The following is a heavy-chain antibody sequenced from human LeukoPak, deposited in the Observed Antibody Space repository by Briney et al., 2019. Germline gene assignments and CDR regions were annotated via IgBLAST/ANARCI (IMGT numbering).Heavy chain of an antibody. CDR2: FDPEDGET. V-gene: IGHV1-24*01. CDR1: GYTLTELS. Sequence: ASVKVSCKVSGYTLTELSMHWVRQAPGKGLEWMGGFDPEDGETIYAQKFQGRVTMTRNTSISTAYMELSSLRSEDTAVYYCASRIGGVVRGVHPPFDYWGQGTLVTVSS. D-gene: IGHD3-10*01. CDR3: ASRIGGVVRGVHPPFDY. J-gene: IGHJ4*02.